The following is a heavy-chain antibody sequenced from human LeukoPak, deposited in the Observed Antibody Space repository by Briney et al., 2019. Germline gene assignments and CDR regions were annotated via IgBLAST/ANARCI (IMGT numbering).Heavy chain of an antibody. V-gene: IGHV3-74*01. J-gene: IGHJ4*02. Sequence: PGGSLRLSCAASGFTFSSYWMHWVRQAPGKGLVWVSRIKTDGSSTAYADSVKGRFTISSDNAKDTPDLQMNSLRDEDTAVYYCVRDGQQQVPFDYWGQGTLVTVSS. CDR1: GFTFSSYW. CDR3: VRDGQQQVPFDY. CDR2: IKTDGSST. D-gene: IGHD6-13*01.